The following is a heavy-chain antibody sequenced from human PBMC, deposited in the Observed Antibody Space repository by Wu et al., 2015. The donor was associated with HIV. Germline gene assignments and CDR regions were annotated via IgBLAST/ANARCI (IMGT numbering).Heavy chain of an antibody. V-gene: IGHV1-8*01. CDR3: ARGIGYSGSYYFAEYFQH. CDR2: MNPKSDNT. D-gene: IGHD1-26*01. CDR1: GYTFTNYD. Sequence: QVQLVQSGAEVKKSGASVKVSCKASGYTFTNYDINWVRQAPGQGLEWMGWMNPKSDNTGYAQKFQGRVTFTRNTSISTAYMELRSLRFEDTAVYYCARGIGYSGSYYFAEYFQHWGQGTLVTVSS. J-gene: IGHJ1*01.